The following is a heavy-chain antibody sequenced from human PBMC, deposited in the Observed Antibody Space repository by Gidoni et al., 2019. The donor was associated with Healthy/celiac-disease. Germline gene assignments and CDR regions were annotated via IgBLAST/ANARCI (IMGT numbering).Heavy chain of an antibody. CDR2: INHSGST. D-gene: IGHD3-10*01. V-gene: IGHV4-34*01. CDR3: ARELLLRPCITMVRGVGSPSCGIYYYGMDV. J-gene: IGHJ6*02. Sequence: QVQLQQWGAGLLKPSETLSLTCAVHGGSFSGYYWSWIRQPPGKGLEWIGEINHSGSTNYNPSLKSRVTISVDTSKNQFSLKLSSVTAADTAVYYCARELLLRPCITMVRGVGSPSCGIYYYGMDVWGQGTTVTVSS. CDR1: GGSFSGYY.